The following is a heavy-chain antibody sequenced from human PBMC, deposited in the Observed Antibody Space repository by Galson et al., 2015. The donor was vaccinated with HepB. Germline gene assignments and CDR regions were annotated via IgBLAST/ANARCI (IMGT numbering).Heavy chain of an antibody. J-gene: IGHJ6*02. D-gene: IGHD2-2*02. CDR2: ISAYNGNT. CDR3: AREGVGYCSSTSCYMVVDYYYYGMDV. Sequence: SVKVSCKASGYTFTSYGISWVRQAPGQGLEWMGWISAYNGNTNYAQKLQGRVTMTTDTSTSTSYMELRSLRSDDTAVYYCAREGVGYCSSTSCYMVVDYYYYGMDVWGQGTTVTVSS. V-gene: IGHV1-18*01. CDR1: GYTFTSYG.